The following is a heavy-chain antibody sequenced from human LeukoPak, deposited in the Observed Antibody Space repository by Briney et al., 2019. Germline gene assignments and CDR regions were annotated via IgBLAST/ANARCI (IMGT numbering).Heavy chain of an antibody. J-gene: IGHJ4*02. CDR1: GFTFSSCA. CDR3: AKDIGDYDFWSGYPGHGYFDY. D-gene: IGHD3-3*01. V-gene: IGHV3-23*01. CDR2: ISGSGGST. Sequence: PGGSLRLSCAASGFTFSSCAMSWVRQAPGKGLEWVSAISGSGGSTYYADSVKGQFTISRDNSKNTLYLQMNSLRAEDTAVYYCAKDIGDYDFWSGYPGHGYFDYWGQGTLVTVSS.